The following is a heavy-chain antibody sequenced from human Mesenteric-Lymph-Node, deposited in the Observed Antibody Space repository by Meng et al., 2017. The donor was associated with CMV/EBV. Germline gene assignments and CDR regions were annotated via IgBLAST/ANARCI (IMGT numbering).Heavy chain of an antibody. D-gene: IGHD6-6*01. CDR3: AKDRITPYSSSSIDY. CDR2: IWYDGSNK. CDR1: GFTFSSYG. V-gene: IGHV3-33*06. J-gene: IGHJ4*02. Sequence: GGSLRLSCAASGFTFSSYGMHWVRQAPGKGLEWVSVIWYDGSNKYYADSVKGRFTISRDNSKNTLYLQMNSLRAEDTAVYYCAKDRITPYSSSSIDYWGQGTLVTVSS.